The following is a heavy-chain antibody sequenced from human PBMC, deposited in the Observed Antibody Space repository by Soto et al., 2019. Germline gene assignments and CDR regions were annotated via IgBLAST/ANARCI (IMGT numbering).Heavy chain of an antibody. CDR2: INAGNGNT. V-gene: IGHV1-3*01. J-gene: IGHJ6*03. CDR3: ARERWVLRFLEWFPPMDV. CDR1: GYTFTSYA. Sequence: ASVKVSCKASGYTFTSYAMHWVRQAPGQRLEWMGWINAGNGNTKYSQKFQGRVTITRDTSASTAYMELSSLRSEDTAVYYCARERWVLRFLEWFPPMDVWGKGTTVTVSS. D-gene: IGHD3-3*01.